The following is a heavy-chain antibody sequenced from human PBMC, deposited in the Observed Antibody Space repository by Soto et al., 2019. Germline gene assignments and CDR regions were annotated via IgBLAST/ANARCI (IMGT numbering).Heavy chain of an antibody. J-gene: IGHJ4*02. CDR3: ARVGSQMIVAATDYFDY. CDR2: INPSGDST. D-gene: IGHD6-19*01. CDR1: GYTFSSYY. Sequence: QVQLVQSGAEVKKPGASVKVSCKASGYTFSSYYMHWVRQAPGQGLEWMGVINPSGDSTNYARKSQGRVTMTRDTSTSTVYLEVTSLRSEDTAVYYCARVGSQMIVAATDYFDYWGQGTLVTVSS. V-gene: IGHV1-46*01.